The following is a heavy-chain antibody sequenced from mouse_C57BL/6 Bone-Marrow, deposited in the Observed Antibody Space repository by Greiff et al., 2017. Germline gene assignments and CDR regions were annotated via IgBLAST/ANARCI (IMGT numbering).Heavy chain of an antibody. V-gene: IGHV1-76*01. CDR1: GYTFTDYY. Sequence: QVQLQQSGAELVRPGASVKLSCKASGYTFTDYYINWVKQRPGQGLEWIARIYPGSGNTYYNEKFKGKATLTAEKSSSTAYMQLSSLTSEDSAVYFCARSSSPYAMDYWGQGTSVTVSS. D-gene: IGHD1-1*01. CDR2: IYPGSGNT. CDR3: ARSSSPYAMDY. J-gene: IGHJ4*01.